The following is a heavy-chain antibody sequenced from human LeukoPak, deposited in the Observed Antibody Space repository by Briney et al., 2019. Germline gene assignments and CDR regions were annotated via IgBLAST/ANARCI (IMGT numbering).Heavy chain of an antibody. V-gene: IGHV1-2*02. CDR2: INPNSGGT. Sequence: GASVKVSCKASGYTFTGYYMHWVRQAPGQGLEWMGWINPNSGGTNYAQKFQGRVTMTRDTSISTAYTELSSLRSEDTAVYYCARDYGGGTRTDAFDIWGQGTMVTVSS. D-gene: IGHD4-23*01. J-gene: IGHJ3*02. CDR3: ARDYGGGTRTDAFDI. CDR1: GYTFTGYY.